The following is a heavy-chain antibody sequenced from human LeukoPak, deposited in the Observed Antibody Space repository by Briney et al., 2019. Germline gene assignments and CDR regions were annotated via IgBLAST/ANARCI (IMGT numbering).Heavy chain of an antibody. CDR1: GYTFTSYY. V-gene: IGHV1-46*01. CDR2: INPSGGST. D-gene: IGHD3-22*01. CDR3: ARDYPYYYDSSGYYAAFDI. J-gene: IGHJ3*02. Sequence: ASVKVSCKASGYTFTSYYMHWVRQAPGQGLEWMGIINPSGGSTSYAQKFQGRVAMTRDTSTSTVYMELSSLRSEDTAVYYCARDYPYYYDSSGYYAAFDIWGQGTMVTVSS.